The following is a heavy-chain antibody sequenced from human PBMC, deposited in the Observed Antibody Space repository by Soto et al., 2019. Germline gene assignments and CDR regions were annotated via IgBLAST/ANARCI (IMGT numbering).Heavy chain of an antibody. CDR2: ISPMLGAA. J-gene: IGHJ4*02. D-gene: IGHD3-10*01. V-gene: IGHV1-69*19. CDR1: GGTFKTYA. CDR3: AREVQVHTPAFVY. Sequence: QVQLVQSGAEMKKPGSSVKVSCQSSGGTFKTYAMNWVRQAPGQGPEGMGDISPMLGAANYAPKFQGRVTITADEATGTSYMQLSSLTSEDTALYFCAREVQVHTPAFVYWGQGTLVTVSS.